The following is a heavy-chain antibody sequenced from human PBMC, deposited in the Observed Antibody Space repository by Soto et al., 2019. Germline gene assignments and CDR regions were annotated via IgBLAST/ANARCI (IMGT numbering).Heavy chain of an antibody. V-gene: IGHV4-31*03. J-gene: IGHJ4*02. D-gene: IGHD3-10*01. CDR2: IYYSGST. Sequence: SETLSLTCTVSGGSISSGGYYWSWIRQHPGKGLEWIGYIYYSGSTYYNPSLKSRVTISVDTSKNQFSLKLSSVTAADTAVYYCARERFGEYLLDYWGQGTLVTVSS. CDR1: GGSISSGGYY. CDR3: ARERFGEYLLDY.